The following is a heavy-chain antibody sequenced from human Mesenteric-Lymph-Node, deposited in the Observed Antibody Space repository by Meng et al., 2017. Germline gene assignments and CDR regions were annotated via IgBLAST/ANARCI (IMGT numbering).Heavy chain of an antibody. CDR2: IRGSGGYT. CDR1: GFTFSDYV. J-gene: IGHJ4*02. CDR3: AKDYSSGWYRMVTYFDY. Sequence: GESLKISCAASGFTFSDYVMSWVRQAPGKGLEWVSGIRGSGGYTYYVDSVKGRFTISRDNSKNTLSLQMNSLRADDTAVYYCAKDYSSGWYRMVTYFDYWGQGTLVTVSS. V-gene: IGHV3-23*01. D-gene: IGHD6-19*01.